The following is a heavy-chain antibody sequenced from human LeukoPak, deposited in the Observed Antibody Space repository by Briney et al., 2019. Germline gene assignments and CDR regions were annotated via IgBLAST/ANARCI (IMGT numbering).Heavy chain of an antibody. CDR2: IYYSGST. CDR3: ARGVGSSWYYFDY. CDR1: GGSISSHY. V-gene: IGHV4-59*11. J-gene: IGHJ4*02. Sequence: SETLSLTCTVSGGSISSHYWSWIRQPPGKGLEWIGYIYYSGSTNYNPSLKSRVTISVDTSKNQFSLKLSSVTVADTAVYYCARGVGSSWYYFDYWGQGTLVTVSS. D-gene: IGHD6-13*01.